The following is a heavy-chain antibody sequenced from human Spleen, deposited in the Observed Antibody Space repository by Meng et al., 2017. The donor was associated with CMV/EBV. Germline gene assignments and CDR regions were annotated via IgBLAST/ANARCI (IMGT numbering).Heavy chain of an antibody. Sequence: GESLKISCAASGFTVSSNYMSWVRQAPGKGLEWVSSISSSRSYIYYADSVKGRFTISRDNAKNSLYLQTSSLRAEDTAVYYCARERLYQPLWGDALDIWGQGTMVTVSS. CDR2: ISSSRSYI. J-gene: IGHJ3*02. CDR1: GFTVSSNY. D-gene: IGHD2-2*01. V-gene: IGHV3-21*01. CDR3: ARERLYQPLWGDALDI.